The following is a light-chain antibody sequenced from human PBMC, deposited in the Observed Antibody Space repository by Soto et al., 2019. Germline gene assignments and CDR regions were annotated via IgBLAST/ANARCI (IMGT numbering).Light chain of an antibody. CDR1: QSVSSSY. CDR2: GAS. V-gene: IGKV3-20*01. J-gene: IGKJ2*01. CDR3: QQYGSSPPKST. Sequence: EIVLTQSPGTLSLSPGERATLSCRASQSVSSSYLAWYQQKPGQAPRLLIYGASSRATGIPDRFSGSGSGTDFTLTIGRLEPEDCAVYYCQQYGSSPPKSTFGQGTKLEIK.